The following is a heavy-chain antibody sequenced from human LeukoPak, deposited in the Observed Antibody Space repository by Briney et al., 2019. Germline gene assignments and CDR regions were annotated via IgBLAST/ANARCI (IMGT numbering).Heavy chain of an antibody. V-gene: IGHV3-48*04. CDR1: GFTFSRYS. D-gene: IGHD5-12*01. Sequence: GGSLRLSCAASGFTFSRYSMNWVRQAPGKGLEWVSYISSSGSTIYYADSVKGRFTISRDNAKNSLYLQMNSLRAEDTAVYYCARAPLVATLAVNWFDPWGQGTLVTVSS. CDR3: ARAPLVATLAVNWFDP. CDR2: ISSSGSTI. J-gene: IGHJ5*02.